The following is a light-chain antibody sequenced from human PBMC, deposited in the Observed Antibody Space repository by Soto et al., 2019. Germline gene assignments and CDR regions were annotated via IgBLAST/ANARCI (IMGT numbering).Light chain of an antibody. J-gene: IGKJ4*01. CDR2: GAS. CDR3: QQYNNWPQGQLT. Sequence: EIVMTQSPATLSVSPGERATLSCRASQSVSSNLAWYQQKPGQAPRLLIYGASTRATGIPARFSGSGSGTEFTLTISSLQSEDFAVYYCQQYNNWPQGQLTFGGGTKVDIK. V-gene: IGKV3-15*01. CDR1: QSVSSN.